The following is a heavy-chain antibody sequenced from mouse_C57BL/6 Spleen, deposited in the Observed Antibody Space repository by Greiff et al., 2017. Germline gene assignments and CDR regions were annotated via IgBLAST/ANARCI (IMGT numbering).Heavy chain of an antibody. CDR3: ARQGIYYDYDGAMDY. CDR1: GFTFSDYY. J-gene: IGHJ4*01. V-gene: IGHV5-12*01. Sequence: EVQLQESGGGLVQPGGSLKLSCAASGFTFSDYYMYWVRQTPEKRLEWVAYISNGGGSTYYPDTVKGRFTISRDNAKNTLYLQMSRLKSEDTAMYYCARQGIYYDYDGAMDYWGQGTSVTVSS. D-gene: IGHD2-4*01. CDR2: ISNGGGST.